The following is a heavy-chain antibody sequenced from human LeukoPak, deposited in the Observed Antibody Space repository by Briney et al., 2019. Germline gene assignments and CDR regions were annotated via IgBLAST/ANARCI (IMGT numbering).Heavy chain of an antibody. V-gene: IGHV3-23*01. CDR1: GFTFTSYA. Sequence: GGSLRLSCAASGFTFTSYAMTWVRQAPGKGLEWVSTISGSGGSTYYADSVKGRFTISRDNSKNTLYLQMNSLRAEDTAVYYCAKFGYSGYDRTWGFDYWGQGTLVTVSS. D-gene: IGHD5-12*01. CDR3: AKFGYSGYDRTWGFDY. J-gene: IGHJ4*02. CDR2: ISGSGGST.